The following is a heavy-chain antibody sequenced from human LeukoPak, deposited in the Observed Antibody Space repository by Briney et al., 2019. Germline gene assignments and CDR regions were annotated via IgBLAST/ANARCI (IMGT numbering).Heavy chain of an antibody. Sequence: GGSLSLSCAASGLTFSDYAMSWFRQAPGKGLEWVSGITSGFTPHYADSVKGRFTISRDNSKNTFHLQLNSLRAEDTAVYYRAKDYSESRVADVFFEYWGQGTLVTVSS. CDR2: ITSGFTP. CDR3: AKDYSESRVADVFFEY. CDR1: GLTFSDYA. J-gene: IGHJ4*02. V-gene: IGHV3-23*01. D-gene: IGHD2-15*01.